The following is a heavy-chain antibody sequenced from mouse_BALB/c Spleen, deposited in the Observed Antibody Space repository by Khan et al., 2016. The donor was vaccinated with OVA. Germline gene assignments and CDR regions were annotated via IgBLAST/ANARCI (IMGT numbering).Heavy chain of an antibody. CDR3: AREDGYLYAMDY. J-gene: IGHJ4*01. D-gene: IGHD1-2*01. CDR1: GYTFTNYG. CDR2: INTYTGEP. V-gene: IGHV9-3-1*01. Sequence: QIQLVQSGPELKKPGETVKISCKASGYTFTNYGMNWVKQAPGKGLKWMGWINTYTGEPTYADDFKGRFAFSLETSASTAYLQINNLKNEDTATYFCAREDGYLYAMDYWGQGTSVTVSS.